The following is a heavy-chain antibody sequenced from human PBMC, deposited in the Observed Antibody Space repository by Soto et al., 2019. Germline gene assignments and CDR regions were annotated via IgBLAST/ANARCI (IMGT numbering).Heavy chain of an antibody. CDR1: GFTFSSYG. CDR2: ISYDGSNK. V-gene: IGHV3-30*18. Sequence: GGSLRLSCAASGFTFSSYGMHWVRQAPGKGLEWVAVISYDGSNKYYADSVKGRFTISRDNSKNTLYLQMNSLRAEDTAVYYCAKGSNYYYYGMDVWGQGTTVTVSS. J-gene: IGHJ6*02. CDR3: AKGSNYYYYGMDV.